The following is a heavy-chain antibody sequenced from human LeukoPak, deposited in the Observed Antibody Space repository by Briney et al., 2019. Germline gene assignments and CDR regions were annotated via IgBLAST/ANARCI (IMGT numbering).Heavy chain of an antibody. CDR1: GYTFTTYD. CDR3: ARIPHRVPHNWFDP. CDR2: MNPHSGNA. D-gene: IGHD2-2*01. V-gene: IGHV1-8*01. J-gene: IGHJ5*02. Sequence: ASVTVSCKASGYTFTTYDINWVRQAAGQGLEWMGWMNPHSGNAGYAQKFQGRVTMTRDTSISTAYMELSSLRSEDTAVYYCARIPHRVPHNWFDPWGQGTLVTVSS.